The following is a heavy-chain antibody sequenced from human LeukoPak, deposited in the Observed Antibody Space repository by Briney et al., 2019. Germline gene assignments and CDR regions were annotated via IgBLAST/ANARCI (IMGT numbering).Heavy chain of an antibody. J-gene: IGHJ6*03. Sequence: SETLSLTCAVYGGSFSGYYWSWIRQPPGKGLEWIGEINHSGSTNYNPSLKSRVTISVDTSKNQFSLKLSSVTAADTAVYYCARDPMDPLGGYYYMDVWGKGTTVTISS. V-gene: IGHV4-34*01. CDR3: ARDPMDPLGGYYYMDV. CDR1: GGSFSGYY. D-gene: IGHD3-16*01. CDR2: INHSGST.